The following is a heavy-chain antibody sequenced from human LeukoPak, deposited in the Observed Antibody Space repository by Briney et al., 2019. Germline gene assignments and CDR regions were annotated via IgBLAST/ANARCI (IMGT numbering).Heavy chain of an antibody. D-gene: IGHD3-22*01. CDR2: ISSSSSYI. V-gene: IGHV3-21*01. J-gene: IGHJ4*02. CDR1: GFTFSSYS. CDR3: ARVDSSGYYYVDY. Sequence: SGGSLRLSCAASGFTFSSYSMNWVRQAPGKGLEWVSSISSSSSYIYYADSVKGRFTISRDNAKNSLYLQMNSLRAEDTAVYYCARVDSSGYYYVDYWGQGTLVTVSS.